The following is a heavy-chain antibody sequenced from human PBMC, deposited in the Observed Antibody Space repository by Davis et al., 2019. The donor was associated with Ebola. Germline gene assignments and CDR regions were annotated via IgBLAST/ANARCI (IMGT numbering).Heavy chain of an antibody. D-gene: IGHD3-10*01. CDR2: IKQDGSEK. Sequence: GESLKISCAASGFPFSSYWMSWVRQAPGKGLEWVANIKQDGSEKYYVDPMKGRFTISRDNAKNSLYLQMSRLRAEDTAVYYCAILKGTYGMDVWGQGTTVTVSS. J-gene: IGHJ6*02. CDR3: AILKGTYGMDV. V-gene: IGHV3-7*01. CDR1: GFPFSSYW.